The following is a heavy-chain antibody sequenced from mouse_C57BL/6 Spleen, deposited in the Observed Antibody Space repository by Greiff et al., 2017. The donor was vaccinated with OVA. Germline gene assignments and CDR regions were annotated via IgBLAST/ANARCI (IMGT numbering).Heavy chain of an antibody. CDR1: GYTFTSYT. V-gene: IGHV1-4*01. CDR2: INPSSGYT. CDR3: ARSGGSGFYAMDY. Sequence: QVQLQQSGAELARPGASVKMSCKASGYTFTSYTMHWVKQRPGQGLEWIGYINPSSGYTKYNQKFQDKATLTADKSSSTAYMQLSSLTSEDSAVYYCARSGGSGFYAMDYWGQGTSVTVSS. J-gene: IGHJ4*01. D-gene: IGHD3-2*02.